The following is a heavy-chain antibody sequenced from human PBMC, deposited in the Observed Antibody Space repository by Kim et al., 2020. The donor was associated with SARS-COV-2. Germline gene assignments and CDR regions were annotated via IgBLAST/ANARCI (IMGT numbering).Heavy chain of an antibody. J-gene: IGHJ2*01. Sequence: SVKARFTISRDNAKNSLYRQMNSLRAEDTAVYYCARNYYDGSGQSYWYFDLWGRGTLVAVSS. V-gene: IGHV3-48*01. D-gene: IGHD3-22*01. CDR3: ARNYYDGSGQSYWYFDL.